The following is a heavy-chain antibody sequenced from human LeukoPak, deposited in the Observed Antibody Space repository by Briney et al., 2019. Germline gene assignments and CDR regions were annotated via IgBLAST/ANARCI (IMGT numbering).Heavy chain of an antibody. CDR2: IQAKAYGGAT. CDR1: GFTFGDYA. CDR3: TRAPHPRCSSSGCYLDY. Sequence: GGSLRLSCSTSGFTFGDYAMSWVRQAPGKGLEWVGFIQAKAYGGATKYAASVNGRFSISRDDSKSIANLQMNDPKTEDTAVYYCTRAPHPRCSSSGCYLDYWGQGTLVTVSS. D-gene: IGHD2-2*01. J-gene: IGHJ4*02. V-gene: IGHV3-49*04.